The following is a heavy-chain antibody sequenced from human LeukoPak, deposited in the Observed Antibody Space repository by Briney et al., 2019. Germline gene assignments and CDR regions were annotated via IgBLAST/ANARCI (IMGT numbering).Heavy chain of an antibody. CDR3: AKSRGSGSYYYYFYYAMDV. Sequence: GESLKISCKGSGYSFNNYWISWVRQMPGKGLEWMGIIYPGDSNTRYSPSFQGQVTFSVDKSISTAYLQWSSLKASDTAMYYCAKSRGSGSYYYYFYYAMDVWGQGTTVTVSS. CDR2: IYPGDSNT. CDR1: GYSFNNYW. J-gene: IGHJ6*02. D-gene: IGHD3-10*01. V-gene: IGHV5-51*01.